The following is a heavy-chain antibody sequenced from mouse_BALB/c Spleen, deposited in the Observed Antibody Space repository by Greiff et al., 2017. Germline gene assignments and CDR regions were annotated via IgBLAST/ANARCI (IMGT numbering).Heavy chain of an antibody. CDR3: ARDYYGNPRAAMDY. V-gene: IGHV5-9-1*01. CDR2: ISSGGSYT. Sequence: EVMLVESGGGLVKPGGSLKLSCAASGFTFSSYAMSWVRQTPEKRLEWVATISSGGSYTYYPDSVKGRFTISRDNAKNTLYLQMSSLRSEDTAMYYCARDYYGNPRAAMDYWGQGTSVTVSS. J-gene: IGHJ4*01. CDR1: GFTFSSYA. D-gene: IGHD2-1*01.